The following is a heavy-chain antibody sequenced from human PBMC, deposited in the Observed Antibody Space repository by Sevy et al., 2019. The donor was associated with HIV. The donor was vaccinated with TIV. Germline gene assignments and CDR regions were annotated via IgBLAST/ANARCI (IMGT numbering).Heavy chain of an antibody. Sequence: SETLSLTCSVSGGSISSYYWNWIRQPPGKVLEWIGYTYYSGSTNYNPSLKSRVTMSVDTSKNQFSLKLTSVTAADTAVYYCARDFEGATTDWGQGTLVTVSS. J-gene: IGHJ4*02. V-gene: IGHV4-59*01. D-gene: IGHD1-26*01. CDR2: TYYSGST. CDR1: GGSISSYY. CDR3: ARDFEGATTD.